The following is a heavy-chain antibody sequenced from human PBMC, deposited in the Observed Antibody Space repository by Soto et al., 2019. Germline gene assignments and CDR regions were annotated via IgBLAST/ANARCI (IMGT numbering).Heavy chain of an antibody. D-gene: IGHD5-12*01. V-gene: IGHV1-69*01. Sequence: QVQLVQSGSEVINPGSSVKVSCKDSGTTFSNYDINWVRQAPGQGLEWLGGIIPTFGLPNYSQKFQDRLTITADESTTTAYMDLSSLTSEDTVVYFCAGRDGYTTWGQGTLVTVPA. J-gene: IGHJ5*02. CDR2: IIPTFGLP. CDR1: GTTFSNYD. CDR3: AGRDGYTT.